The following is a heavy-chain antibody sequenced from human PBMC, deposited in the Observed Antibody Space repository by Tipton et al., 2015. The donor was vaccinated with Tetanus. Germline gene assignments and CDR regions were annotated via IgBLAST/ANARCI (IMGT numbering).Heavy chain of an antibody. CDR1: GGSVSSGDHD. CDR3: ARANNDYPKKGPFDF. J-gene: IGHJ4*02. Sequence: LRLSCTVSGGSVSSGDHDWNWIRQPPGKGLEWVGYVHYSGRTNSSPSLKSRVTLSVDKSKNQVSLRLTSVTAADTAVYYCARANNDYPKKGPFDFWGQGTRVTVSS. V-gene: IGHV4-61*08. CDR2: VHYSGRT. D-gene: IGHD1-1*01.